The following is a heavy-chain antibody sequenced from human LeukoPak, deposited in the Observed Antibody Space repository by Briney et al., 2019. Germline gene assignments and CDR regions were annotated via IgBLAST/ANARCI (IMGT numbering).Heavy chain of an antibody. CDR3: ARRSTSGSYYDD. CDR1: GFTFSNYW. D-gene: IGHD3-10*01. CDR2: INSDGSTR. J-gene: IGHJ4*02. Sequence: PGGSLRLSCAASGFTFSNYWMHWVRQAPGKGLLWVSRINSDGSTRKYADSVKGRFTISRDNAKNTLYLQMNSLRAEDTAVYYCARRSTSGSYYDDWGQGILVTVSS. V-gene: IGHV3-74*03.